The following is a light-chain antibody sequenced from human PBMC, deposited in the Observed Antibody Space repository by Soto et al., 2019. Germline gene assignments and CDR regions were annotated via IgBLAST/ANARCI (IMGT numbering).Light chain of an antibody. CDR2: NNN. V-gene: IGLV1-44*01. Sequence: QSVLTQPPSASGTPGQRVTISCSGSSSNIGTNTVSWYRQLPGTAPKLLIYNNNQRPSGVPDRFSGSKSGTSASLAISRLQSEDEADYYCAAWDDILNVVFGGGTKLTVL. CDR1: SSNIGTNT. J-gene: IGLJ3*02. CDR3: AAWDDILNVV.